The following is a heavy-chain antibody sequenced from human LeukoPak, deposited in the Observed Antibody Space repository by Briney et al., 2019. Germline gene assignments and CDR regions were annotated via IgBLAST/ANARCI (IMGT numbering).Heavy chain of an antibody. CDR3: ARDYCSSTSCPFDY. CDR1: GYTLTELS. CDR2: FDPEDGET. V-gene: IGHV1-24*01. J-gene: IGHJ4*02. Sequence: ASVKVSCKVSGYTLTELSMHWVRQAPGKGLEWMGGFDPEDGETIYAQKFQGRVTMTEDTSTDTAYMELSSLRSEDTAVYYCARDYCSSTSCPFDYWGQGTLVTVSS. D-gene: IGHD2-2*01.